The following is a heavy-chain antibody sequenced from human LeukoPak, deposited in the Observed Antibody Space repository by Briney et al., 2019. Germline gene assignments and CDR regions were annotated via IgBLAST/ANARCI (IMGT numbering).Heavy chain of an antibody. Sequence: SETLSLTCAVYGGSFSGYYWSWIRQPPGKGLEWIGEINHSGSTNYNPSLKSRVTISVDTSKNQFSLKLSSVTAADTAVYYCARVLGRITIFGVVRGAFDIWGQGTMVTVSS. V-gene: IGHV4-34*01. J-gene: IGHJ3*02. CDR3: ARVLGRITIFGVVRGAFDI. CDR1: GGSFSGYY. D-gene: IGHD3-3*01. CDR2: INHSGST.